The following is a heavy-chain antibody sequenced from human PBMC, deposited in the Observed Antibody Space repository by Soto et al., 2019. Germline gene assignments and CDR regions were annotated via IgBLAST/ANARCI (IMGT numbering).Heavy chain of an antibody. V-gene: IGHV1-3*01. J-gene: IGHJ6*03. CDR2: INAGNGNT. Sequence: ASVKVSCKASGYTFTSYAMHWVSQAPGQRLEWMGWINAGNGNTKYSQKFQGRVTITRDTSASTAYMELSSLRSEDTAVYYCARGGSRCSSTSCYGKYYYYYMDVWGKGTTVTVSS. D-gene: IGHD2-2*01. CDR3: ARGGSRCSSTSCYGKYYYYYMDV. CDR1: GYTFTSYA.